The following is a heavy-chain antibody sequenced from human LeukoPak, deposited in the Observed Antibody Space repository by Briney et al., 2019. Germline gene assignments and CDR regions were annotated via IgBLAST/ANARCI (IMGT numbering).Heavy chain of an antibody. CDR1: GFTFSSYW. D-gene: IGHD6-19*01. Sequence: GGSLRLSCAASGFTFSSYWMHWVRQAPGKGLVWVSRINSDGSSTSYADSVKGRFTISRDNAKNSLYLQMDSLRAEDTAVYYCASKPPSGWYNANWFDPWGQGTLVTVSS. CDR2: INSDGSST. CDR3: ASKPPSGWYNANWFDP. V-gene: IGHV3-74*01. J-gene: IGHJ5*02.